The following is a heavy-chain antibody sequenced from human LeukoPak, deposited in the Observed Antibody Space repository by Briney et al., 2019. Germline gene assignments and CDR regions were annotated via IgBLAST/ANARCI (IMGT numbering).Heavy chain of an antibody. CDR1: GGSISSGSYY. D-gene: IGHD3-10*01. V-gene: IGHV4-61*02. CDR3: ARIYINAFDI. J-gene: IGHJ3*02. Sequence: PSETLSLTCTVSGGSISSGSYYWSWIRQPAGKGLEWIGRIYTSGSTNYNPSLKSRVTISVDTSKNQLSLKLSSVTAADTAVYYCARIYINAFDIWGQGTMVTVSS. CDR2: IYTSGST.